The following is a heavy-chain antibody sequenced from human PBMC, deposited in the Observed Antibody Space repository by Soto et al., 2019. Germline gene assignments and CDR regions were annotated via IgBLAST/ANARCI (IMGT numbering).Heavy chain of an antibody. V-gene: IGHV1-2*04. J-gene: IGHJ4*02. CDR3: ARGVIALAGFSGDY. CDR2: INPNSGGT. D-gene: IGHD6-19*01. Sequence: ASVKVSCKASGYTFTGYYMHWVRQAPGQGLEWMGWINPNSGGTNYAQKFQGWVTMTRDTSISTAYMELSRLRSDDTAVYYCARGVIALAGFSGDYWGQGTLVTVSS. CDR1: GYTFTGYY.